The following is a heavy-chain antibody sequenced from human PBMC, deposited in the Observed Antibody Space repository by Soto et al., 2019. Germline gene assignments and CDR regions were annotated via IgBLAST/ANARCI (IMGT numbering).Heavy chain of an antibody. CDR3: ARDVSSDTTGFRGYDL. CDR1: GGTVRSYA. J-gene: IGHJ4*02. D-gene: IGHD3-10*01. V-gene: IGHV1-69*01. Sequence: QLHLVQSGAEVKKAGSSVKVSCKASGGTVRSYAITWVRQAPGKGLEWMGVFIPIFVSAHYAPKFQGRITITADDATSTAYMELSGLTSEDTAIYYGARDVSSDTTGFRGYDLWGQGTQVTVSS. CDR2: FIPIFVSA.